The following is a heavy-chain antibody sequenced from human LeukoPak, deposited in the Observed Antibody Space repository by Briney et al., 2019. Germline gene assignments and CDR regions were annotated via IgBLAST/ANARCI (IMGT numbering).Heavy chain of an antibody. V-gene: IGHV1-8*01. CDR2: MNPNSGNT. J-gene: IGHJ6*02. CDR1: GYTFTSYD. D-gene: IGHD6-13*01. CDR3: ARGFIAAAGDYYYYYYGMDV. Sequence: GASVTVSCKASGYTFTSYDINWVRQATGQGLEWMGWMNPNSGNTGYAQKFQGRATMTRNTSISTAYMELSSLRSEDTAVYYCARGFIAAAGDYYYYYYGMDVWGQGTTVTVSS.